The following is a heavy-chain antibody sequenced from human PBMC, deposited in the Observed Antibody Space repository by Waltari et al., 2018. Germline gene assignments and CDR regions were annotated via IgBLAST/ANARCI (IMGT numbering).Heavy chain of an antibody. CDR1: GYTFTGYY. Sequence: QVQLVQSGAEVKKPGASVKVSCKASGYTFTGYYMHWVRQAPGQGLEWMGRINPNSGGTNYAQKFQGRVTMTRDTSISTAYMELSSVTAADTAVYYCATPKSGYQSLDYWGQGALVTVSS. CDR2: INPNSGGT. CDR3: ATPKSGYQSLDY. J-gene: IGHJ4*02. V-gene: IGHV1-2*06. D-gene: IGHD5-12*01.